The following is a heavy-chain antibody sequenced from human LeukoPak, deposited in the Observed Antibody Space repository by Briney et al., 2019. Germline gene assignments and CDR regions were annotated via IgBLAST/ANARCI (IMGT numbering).Heavy chain of an antibody. V-gene: IGHV1-2*04. J-gene: IGHJ6*02. Sequence: ASVKVSCKASGYTFTGYYMHWVRQAPGQGLEWMGWINPNSGGTNYAQKFQGWVTMTRDTSISTAYMELSRLRSDDTAVYYCARSGSSGSPHYHGMDAWGQGTTVIVSS. CDR3: ARSGSSGSPHYHGMDA. CDR2: INPNSGGT. CDR1: GYTFTGYY. D-gene: IGHD3-10*01.